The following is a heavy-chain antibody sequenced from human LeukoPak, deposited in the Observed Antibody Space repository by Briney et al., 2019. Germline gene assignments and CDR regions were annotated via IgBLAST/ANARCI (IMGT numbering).Heavy chain of an antibody. CDR3: AKDDVYYDFWSGSYYYYGMDV. CDR2: ISGSGGST. CDR1: GFTFSSYA. V-gene: IGHV3-23*01. D-gene: IGHD3-3*01. Sequence: PGGSLRLSCAASGFTFSSYAMSWVRQAPGKGLEWVSAISGSGGSTYYADSVKGRFTISRDNSKNTLYLQMNSLRAEDTAVYYCAKDDVYYDFWSGSYYYYGMDVWGQGTTVTVSS. J-gene: IGHJ6*02.